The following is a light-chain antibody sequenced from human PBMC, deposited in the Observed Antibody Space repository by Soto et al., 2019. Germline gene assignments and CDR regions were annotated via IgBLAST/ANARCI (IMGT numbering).Light chain of an antibody. CDR1: SSDVGGYNY. CDR2: DVT. Sequence: QSALTQPASVSAYPGQSITISCSGTSSDVGGYNYVSWYQQRPGKAPQLLIYDVTNRPSGVSYRFSGSKSGSTASLTISGLQAEDEVDYYCSSYTTSNTVVFGGGTKVTVL. V-gene: IGLV2-14*03. CDR3: SSYTTSNTVV. J-gene: IGLJ2*01.